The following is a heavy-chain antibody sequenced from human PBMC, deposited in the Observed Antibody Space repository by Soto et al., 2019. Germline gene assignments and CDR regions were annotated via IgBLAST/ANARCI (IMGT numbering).Heavy chain of an antibody. V-gene: IGHV1-18*01. CDR1: GYTFTNYG. Sequence: QVQLVQSGAEVKKPGASVKVSCKASGYTFTNYGIAWVRQAPGQGLEWMGWISPYSGKTDYRQNLQGRVTMTADTPTTTAYMELRSLSSDDTAVYYCTRDRLTLTTSLIFDFWGQGTLVTVSS. CDR3: TRDRLTLTTSLIFDF. D-gene: IGHD3-9*01. J-gene: IGHJ4*02. CDR2: ISPYSGKT.